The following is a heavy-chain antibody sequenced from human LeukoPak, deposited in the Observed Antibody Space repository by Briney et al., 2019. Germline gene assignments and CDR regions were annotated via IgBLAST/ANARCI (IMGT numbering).Heavy chain of an antibody. D-gene: IGHD3-22*01. CDR1: GGSISSYY. J-gene: IGHJ6*02. V-gene: IGHV4-4*07. CDR2: IYTSGST. CDR3: ARDDHDSSGYYYYYYGMDV. Sequence: PSETLSLTCTVSGGSISSYYWSWIRQPAGKGLEWIGRIYTSGSTNYNPSLKSRVTMSVDTSKNQFSLKLSSVTAADTAVYYCARDDHDSSGYYYYYYGMDVWGQGTTVTVSS.